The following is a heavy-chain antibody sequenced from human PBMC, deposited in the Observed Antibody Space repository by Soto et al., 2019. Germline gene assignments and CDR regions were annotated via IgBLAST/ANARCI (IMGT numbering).Heavy chain of an antibody. CDR2: INPNGGGT. V-gene: IGHV1-2*02. CDR3: ARASWKFVDPYYLDY. D-gene: IGHD2-21*01. Sequence: ASVKVSCKASGYTFTGYYIHWVRQAPGQGLEWMGWINPNGGGTRYAQKFQGLVTISADKSISTAYLQWNSLRASDTAMYYCARASWKFVDPYYLDYWGQGTQVTVS. J-gene: IGHJ4*02. CDR1: GYTFTGYY.